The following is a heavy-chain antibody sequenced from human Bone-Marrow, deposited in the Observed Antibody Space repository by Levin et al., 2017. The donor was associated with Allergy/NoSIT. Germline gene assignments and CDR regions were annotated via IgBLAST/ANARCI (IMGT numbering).Heavy chain of an antibody. D-gene: IGHD6-19*01. CDR1: GGSISSYY. CDR2: IPYSGST. CDR3: ARGITLAGTMDV. Sequence: SETLSLICTVSGGSISSYYWFWIRQPPGKGLEWIGYIPYSGSTNYNPSLRSRVTISVDTSKNQCSLKLSSMTAADTAVYCCARGITLAGTMDVWGQGTTVTVSS. J-gene: IGHJ6*02. V-gene: IGHV4-59*01.